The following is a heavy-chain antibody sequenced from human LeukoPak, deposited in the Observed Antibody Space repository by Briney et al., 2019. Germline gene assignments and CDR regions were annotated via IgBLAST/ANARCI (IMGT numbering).Heavy chain of an antibody. D-gene: IGHD1-26*01. CDR1: EFTFSTYW. V-gene: IGHV3-7*01. CDR2: INQDGSEK. CDR3: AREYAGSYDYYYYMDV. Sequence: GGSLRLSCVASEFTFSTYWMTWVRQAPGKGLEWVANINQDGSEKNYVDPVKGRFTISRDNAKNSLYLQMNSLRAEDTAVYYCAREYAGSYDYYYYMDVWGKGTTVTVSS. J-gene: IGHJ6*03.